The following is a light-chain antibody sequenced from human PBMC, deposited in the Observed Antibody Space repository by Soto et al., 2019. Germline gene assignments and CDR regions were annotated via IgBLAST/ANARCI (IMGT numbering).Light chain of an antibody. CDR1: QSFSSY. CDR3: QQYGSSPQT. Sequence: EIVLTQSPGTLSLSPGERATLSCRASQSFSSYLAWYQQKPGQAPRLLIYGASSRATGIPDRFSGSGSGTDFTLTISRLEPEDFAVYYCQQYGSSPQTFGQGTKLEIK. J-gene: IGKJ2*01. CDR2: GAS. V-gene: IGKV3-20*01.